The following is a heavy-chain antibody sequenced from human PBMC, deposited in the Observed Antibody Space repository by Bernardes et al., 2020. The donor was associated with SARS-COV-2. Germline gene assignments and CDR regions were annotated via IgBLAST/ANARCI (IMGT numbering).Heavy chain of an antibody. CDR1: GGSMSSYY. D-gene: IGHD2-15*01. J-gene: IGHJ3*02. V-gene: IGHV4-59*08. CDR3: TRHPYCSVGTSGTHIIDI. CDR2: IYFGGST. Sequence: SETLSLTCSVSGGSMSSYYWSWIRQSPGKGLEWIGYIYFGGSTNYNPSVKSRVTISLDTSKNQFSLKLTSVTAADTAIYFCTRHPYCSVGTSGTHIIDIWGQGTIVTVSS.